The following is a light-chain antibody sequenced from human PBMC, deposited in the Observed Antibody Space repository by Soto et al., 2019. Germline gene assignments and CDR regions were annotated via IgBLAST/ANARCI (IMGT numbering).Light chain of an antibody. V-gene: IGKV4-1*01. CDR3: QQYYSTPYT. CDR2: WAS. Sequence: DIVVTQSPDSLAVSLGERATINCKSSQSVLYSSNNKDYLAWYQQKSGQPPKLLIYWASTRESGVPDRFSGSGSGTDFTLTISSLQAEDVAVYYCQQYYSTPYTFGHGTRLEIK. J-gene: IGKJ2*01. CDR1: QSVLYSSNNKDY.